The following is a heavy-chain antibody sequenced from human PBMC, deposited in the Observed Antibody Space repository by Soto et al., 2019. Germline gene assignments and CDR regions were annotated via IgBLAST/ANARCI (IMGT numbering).Heavy chain of an antibody. Sequence: ASVKVSCKASGGTFSSYAISWVRQAPGQGLEWMGGIIPIFGTVNYAQKFQGRVTITADESTSTAYMELSSLRSEDTAVYYCARGIAVAGTLIDYWGQGTLVTVSS. CDR3: ARGIAVAGTLIDY. V-gene: IGHV1-69*13. CDR1: GGTFSSYA. D-gene: IGHD6-19*01. CDR2: IIPIFGTV. J-gene: IGHJ4*02.